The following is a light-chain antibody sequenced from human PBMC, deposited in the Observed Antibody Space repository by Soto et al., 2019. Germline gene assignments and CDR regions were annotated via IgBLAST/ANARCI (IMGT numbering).Light chain of an antibody. CDR3: QQYGNFPYT. CDR2: GVS. J-gene: IGKJ2*01. V-gene: IGKV3-20*01. CDR1: QSVPSDW. Sequence: EIVLTQSPGTLSLSPGERATLSCRASQSVPSDWLAWYRHKPGQAPRLLIYGVSSRATGVPDRATGSGSGTDFTLTINRLEPEDFAVYYCQQYGNFPYTFGQGTPMESK.